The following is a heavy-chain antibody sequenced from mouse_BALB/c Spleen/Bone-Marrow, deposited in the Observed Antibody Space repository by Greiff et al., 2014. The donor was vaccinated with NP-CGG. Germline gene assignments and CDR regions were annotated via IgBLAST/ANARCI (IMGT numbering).Heavy chain of an antibody. CDR1: GYTFTSYY. V-gene: IGHV1S56*01. J-gene: IGHJ4*01. Sequence: QVQLQQSGPERVKPGASVRVSCKASGYTFTSYYIHWVKQRPGQGLEWIGWIYPGNVNTKYNEKFKGKATLTADKSSSTAYMQLSSLTSEDSAVYFCARDTMDYWGQGTSVTVSS. CDR3: ARDTMDY. CDR2: IYPGNVNT.